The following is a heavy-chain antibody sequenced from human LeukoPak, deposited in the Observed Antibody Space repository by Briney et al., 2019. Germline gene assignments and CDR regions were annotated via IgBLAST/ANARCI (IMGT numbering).Heavy chain of an antibody. V-gene: IGHV1-18*01. Sequence: GASVKVSCKASGYTFTSYGISWVRQAPEQGLEWMGWISAYNGNTNYAQKLQGRVTMTTDTSTSTAYMELRSLRSDDTAVYYCARGYCTNGVCYTRSWFDPWGQGTLVTVSS. J-gene: IGHJ5*02. CDR2: ISAYNGNT. CDR1: GYTFTSYG. D-gene: IGHD2-8*01. CDR3: ARGYCTNGVCYTRSWFDP.